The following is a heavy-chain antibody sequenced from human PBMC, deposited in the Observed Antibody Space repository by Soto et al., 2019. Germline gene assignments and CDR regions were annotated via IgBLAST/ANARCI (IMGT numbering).Heavy chain of an antibody. Sequence: ASVKVSCKVSGYTLTELSMHWVRQAPGKGLEWMGGFDPEDGETIYAQKFQGRVTMTEGTSTDTAYMELRSLRSDDTAVYYCARGSPYYYGSGSQSDYWGQGTLVTVSS. CDR3: ARGSPYYYGSGSQSDY. CDR2: FDPEDGET. D-gene: IGHD3-10*01. CDR1: GYTLTELS. V-gene: IGHV1-24*01. J-gene: IGHJ4*02.